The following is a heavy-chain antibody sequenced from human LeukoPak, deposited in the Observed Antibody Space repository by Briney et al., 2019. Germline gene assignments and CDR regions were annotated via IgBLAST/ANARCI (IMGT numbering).Heavy chain of an antibody. CDR2: IRSKTYDGTT. D-gene: IGHD6-13*01. V-gene: IGHV3-49*04. CDR1: GFNFGDYA. Sequence: PGRSLRLSCTGSGFNFGDYALTWVRQAPGKGLEWVGFIRSKTYDGTTEYAASVKGRFTFSRDDSKSIAYLQMNNVQPEDTAVYYCTRVRMAAYSSSSLVYWGQGTLVTVSS. CDR3: TRVRMAAYSSSSLVY. J-gene: IGHJ4*02.